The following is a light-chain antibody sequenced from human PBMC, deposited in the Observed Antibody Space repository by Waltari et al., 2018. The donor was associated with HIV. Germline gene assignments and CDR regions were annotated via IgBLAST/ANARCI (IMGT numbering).Light chain of an antibody. CDR2: EAA. CDR1: QTISAN. V-gene: IGKV3-15*01. CDR3: QQYDSGPRGIT. Sequence: EIVMTQSPPTLSVSPGQRVTLSCRASQTISANVACYQQRPGQAPRLLIYEAATRPTGIPARFSGSGSGTEFTLTISSLQSEDFATYFCQQYDSGPRGITFGQGTMLEIK. J-gene: IGKJ2*01.